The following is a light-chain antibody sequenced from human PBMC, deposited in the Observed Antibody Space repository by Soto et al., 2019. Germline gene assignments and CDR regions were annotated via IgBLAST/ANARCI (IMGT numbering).Light chain of an antibody. CDR2: DAS. V-gene: IGKV3-11*01. CDR3: QQRSNWPP. J-gene: IGKJ4*01. CDR1: QSVSSY. Sequence: EIVLTQSPATLSLSPGERATLSCRASQSVSSYLAWYQQKPGQAPRLLIYDASNRATGIPARFSGSGSGTDFTLTIRSLEPEDFAVYYCQQRSNWPPFGGGTKVEIK.